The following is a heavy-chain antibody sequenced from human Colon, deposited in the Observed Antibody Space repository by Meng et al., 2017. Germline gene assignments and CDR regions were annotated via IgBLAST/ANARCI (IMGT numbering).Heavy chain of an antibody. J-gene: IGHJ4*02. Sequence: ESLKTSCTAPRSSSSSYAMTWVRQAPGKGLAWVSGISGSGGDTYYADSVRGRFTISRDNSKNTVFLQMNSLTADDTAIYCCTTRSGFYHFDYWGQGTLVTVSS. V-gene: IGHV3-23*01. CDR1: RSSSSSYA. CDR2: ISGSGGDT. CDR3: TTRSGFYHFDY. D-gene: IGHD3-3*01.